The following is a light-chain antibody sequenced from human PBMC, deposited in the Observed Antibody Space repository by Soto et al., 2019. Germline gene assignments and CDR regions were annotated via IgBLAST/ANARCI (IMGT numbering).Light chain of an antibody. Sequence: QSGLTQPPSASGSLGQSVTISCTGSGSDVGDYNYVSWYQQHPGKAPKLILYEVNKRPSGVPDRFSGSKSGNTASLTVSGLQDDDEADYYCSSYSGTTYVFGTGTKVTVL. CDR3: SSYSGTTYV. J-gene: IGLJ1*01. CDR1: GSDVGDYNY. CDR2: EVN. V-gene: IGLV2-8*01.